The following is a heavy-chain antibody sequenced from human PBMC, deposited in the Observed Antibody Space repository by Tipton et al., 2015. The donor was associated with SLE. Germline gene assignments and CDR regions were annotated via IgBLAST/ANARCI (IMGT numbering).Heavy chain of an antibody. CDR1: GFTFSIYD. CDR3: AREGYDFWSGPTGYFDL. V-gene: IGHV3-48*03. Sequence: SLRLSYAASGFTFSIYDTNWVRQAPGKGLEWVSYISSTGSMIYYADSVKGRFTISRDNAKNSLYLQMNSLRAEDTAVYYCAREGYDFWSGPTGYFDLWGRGTLVTVSS. D-gene: IGHD3-3*01. CDR2: ISSTGSMI. J-gene: IGHJ2*01.